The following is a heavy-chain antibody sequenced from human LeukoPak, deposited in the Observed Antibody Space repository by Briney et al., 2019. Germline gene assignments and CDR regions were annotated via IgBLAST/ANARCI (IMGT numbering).Heavy chain of an antibody. D-gene: IGHD2-15*01. J-gene: IGHJ4*02. CDR3: AKVSKLGCSGGTCYSAFDY. CDR2: INPKSGGT. CDR1: GYTFTDYY. V-gene: IGHV1-2*02. Sequence: ASVKVSRKASGYTFTDYYIHWMWQASGQGLEWMGWINPKSGGTDYAQKFQGRVTMTKDTSISTVYRELRGLGPEDTALYYCAKVSKLGCSGGTCYSAFDYWGQGTLVTVSS.